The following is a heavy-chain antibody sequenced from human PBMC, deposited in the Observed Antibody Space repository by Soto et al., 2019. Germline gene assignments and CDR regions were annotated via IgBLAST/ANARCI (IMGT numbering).Heavy chain of an antibody. J-gene: IGHJ6*02. Sequence: QVQLVQSGAEVKKPGASVKVSCKASGYTFTGYYMHWVRQAPGQGLEWMVWINPNSGGTNYAQKFQGWVTMTRDTSISTAYMELRRLRSDDTAVYYCARDPYSSAPVDYYGMDVWGQGTTVTVSS. CDR3: ARDPYSSAPVDYYGMDV. CDR1: GYTFTGYY. D-gene: IGHD6-25*01. V-gene: IGHV1-2*04. CDR2: INPNSGGT.